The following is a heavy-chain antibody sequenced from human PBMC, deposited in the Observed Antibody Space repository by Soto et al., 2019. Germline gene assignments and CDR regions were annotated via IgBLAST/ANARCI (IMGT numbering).Heavy chain of an antibody. CDR1: GFTFSSYG. CDR3: AKFKDSGPFDY. J-gene: IGHJ4*02. D-gene: IGHD3-10*01. CDR2: ISYDGSNK. V-gene: IGHV3-30*18. Sequence: QVQLVESGGGVVQPGRSLRLSCAASGFTFSSYGMHWVRQAPGKGLEWVAVISYDGSNKYYADSVKGRFTISRDNSKNTLYLQMNSLRAEDTAVYYCAKFKDSGPFDYWGQGTLVTVSS.